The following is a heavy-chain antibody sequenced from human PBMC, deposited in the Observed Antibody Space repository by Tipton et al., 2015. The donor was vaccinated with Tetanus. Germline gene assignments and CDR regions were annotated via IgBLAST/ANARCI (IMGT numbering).Heavy chain of an antibody. V-gene: IGHV1-18*01. J-gene: IGHJ6*02. Sequence: QVQLVQSGAEVKKPGASVMVSCQASGYTFSNYAVSWVRQAPGQGLEWVGWISAYDGKTNYAQKFQGRVTMTTDTSTSTAYMELRSLRSGDTAVYYCARDPQVTIFGAFITGVMDVWGQGTTVTVSS. CDR2: ISAYDGKT. D-gene: IGHD3-3*01. CDR3: ARDPQVTIFGAFITGVMDV. CDR1: GYTFSNYA.